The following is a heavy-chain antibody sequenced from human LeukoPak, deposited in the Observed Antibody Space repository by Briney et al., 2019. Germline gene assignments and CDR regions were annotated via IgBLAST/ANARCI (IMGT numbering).Heavy chain of an antibody. J-gene: IGHJ3*02. D-gene: IGHD2-21*02. CDR1: GGTFSSYA. Sequence: SVKVSCKASGGTFSSYAISWVRQAPGQGLEWMGVIIPIFGTANYAQKFQGRVTITAAESTSTAYMELSSLRSEDTAVYYCARDLDCGGDCQSDAFDIWGQGTMVTVSS. CDR2: IIPIFGTA. CDR3: ARDLDCGGDCQSDAFDI. V-gene: IGHV1-69*13.